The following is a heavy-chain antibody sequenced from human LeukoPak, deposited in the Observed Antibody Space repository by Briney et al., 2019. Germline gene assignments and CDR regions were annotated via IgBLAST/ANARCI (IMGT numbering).Heavy chain of an antibody. CDR2: ISGSGVST. CDR1: GFTFSNYA. CDR3: AKDRSPYSSSWYPFDY. V-gene: IGHV3-23*01. J-gene: IGHJ4*02. D-gene: IGHD6-13*01. Sequence: QPGGSLRLSCAASGFTFSNYAMSWVRQIPGRGLEWVSTISGSGVSTYYADSVYADSVQGRFTISRDDSKNTLYLQMNSLRAEDTAVYYCAKDRSPYSSSWYPFDYWGQGTLVTVSS.